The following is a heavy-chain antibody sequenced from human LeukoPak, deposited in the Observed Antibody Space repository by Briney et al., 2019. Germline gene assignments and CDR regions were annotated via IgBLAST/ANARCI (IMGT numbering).Heavy chain of an antibody. D-gene: IGHD3-16*01. Sequence: MSSETLSLTCTVSGGSISSYYWSWIRQPPGKGLEWIGYIYYSGSTNYNPSLKSRVTISVDTSKNQFSLKLTSVTAADTAVYYCARQPRRDYRHWGTIWSFDLWGRGTLVTVSS. CDR3: ARQPRRDYRHWGTIWSFDL. CDR2: IYYSGST. J-gene: IGHJ2*01. CDR1: GGSISSYY. V-gene: IGHV4-59*08.